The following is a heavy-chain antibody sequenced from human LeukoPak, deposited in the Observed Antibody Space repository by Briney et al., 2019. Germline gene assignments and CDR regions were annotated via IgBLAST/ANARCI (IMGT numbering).Heavy chain of an antibody. J-gene: IGHJ4*02. CDR1: GYTFTGYY. V-gene: IGHV1-2*02. CDR3: ARAYHTTVVTPGDY. CDR2: INPNNGGT. Sequence: GASVKVSCKASGYTFTGYYMHWLRQAPGRGLEWMGWINPNNGGTNYAQRFQGRVTMTRDTSISTAYMELSRLRFDDTAVYYCARAYHTTVVTPGDYWGQGTLVTVSS. D-gene: IGHD4-23*01.